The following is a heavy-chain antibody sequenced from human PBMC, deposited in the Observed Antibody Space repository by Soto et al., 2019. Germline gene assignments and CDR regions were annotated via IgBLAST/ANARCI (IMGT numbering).Heavy chain of an antibody. D-gene: IGHD5-12*01. J-gene: IGHJ4*02. CDR1: GGSISSGGYY. V-gene: IGHV4-31*01. Sequence: PSETLSLTCTVSGGSISSGGYYWSWIRQHPGKGLEWIGYIYYSGSTYYKPSLKSLVTISVDTSKNQFSLKLSSVTAADTAVYYCARKGPYEPIFDYWGQGTLVTVSS. CDR2: IYYSGST. CDR3: ARKGPYEPIFDY.